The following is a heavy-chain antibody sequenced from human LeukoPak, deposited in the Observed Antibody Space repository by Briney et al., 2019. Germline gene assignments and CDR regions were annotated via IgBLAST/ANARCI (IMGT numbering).Heavy chain of an antibody. CDR2: ISGSGGST. CDR3: AKTWRSGWYYFDY. CDR1: GXTFSSYA. Sequence: GGSLRLSCAASGXTFSSYAMSWVRQAPGKGLEWVSGISGSGGSTYYADSVKGRFTISRDNSKNTLYLQMNSLRAEDTAVYYCAKTWRSGWYYFDYWGQGTLVTVSS. V-gene: IGHV3-23*01. J-gene: IGHJ4*02. D-gene: IGHD6-19*01.